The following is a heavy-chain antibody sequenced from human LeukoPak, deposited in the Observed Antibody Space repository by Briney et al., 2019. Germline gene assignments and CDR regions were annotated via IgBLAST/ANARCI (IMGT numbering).Heavy chain of an antibody. D-gene: IGHD1-1*01. CDR3: AGGGGYNWNDNWFDP. CDR1: GYTFTGYY. V-gene: IGHV1-2*02. Sequence: ASVKVSCKTSGYTFTGYYMHWVRQAPGQGLEWMGWINPNSGGTNYAQKFQGRVTMTRDTSISTAYMELSRLRSDDTAVYYCAGGGGYNWNDNWFDPWGRGTLVTVSS. CDR2: INPNSGGT. J-gene: IGHJ5*02.